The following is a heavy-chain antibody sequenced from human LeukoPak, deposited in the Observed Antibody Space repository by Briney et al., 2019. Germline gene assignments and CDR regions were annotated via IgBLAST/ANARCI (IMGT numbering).Heavy chain of an antibody. Sequence: GASVKVSCKAPGGTFSSYAISWVRQAPGQGLEWMGRIIPILGIANYAQKFQGRVTITADKSTSTAYMELSSLRSEDTAVYYCARDRDYGSGSSDYWGQGTLVTVSS. CDR3: ARDRDYGSGSSDY. CDR1: GGTFSSYA. J-gene: IGHJ4*02. D-gene: IGHD3-10*01. CDR2: IIPILGIA. V-gene: IGHV1-69*04.